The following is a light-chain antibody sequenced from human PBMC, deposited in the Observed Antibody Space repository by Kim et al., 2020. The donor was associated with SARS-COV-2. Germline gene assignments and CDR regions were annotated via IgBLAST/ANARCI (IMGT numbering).Light chain of an antibody. CDR1: NIGSRN. CDR2: RDF. J-gene: IGLJ2*01. CDR3: QVWDSRV. Sequence: VSVALGQTARITCGVKNIGSRNVHWYQQEPGQAPVLVIYRDFNRPSGIPERVSGSNSGNTATLTINRAQAGDEADYYCQVWDSRVFGGGTQLTVL. V-gene: IGLV3-9*01.